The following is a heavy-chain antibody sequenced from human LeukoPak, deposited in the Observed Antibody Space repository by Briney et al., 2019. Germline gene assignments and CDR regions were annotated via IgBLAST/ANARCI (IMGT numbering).Heavy chain of an antibody. V-gene: IGHV4-30-2*01. CDR3: ARFSPRAMGNYLDF. Sequence: SETLSLTCAVCGGSISSGSYSWGWIRQPPGKGLGWIGYIYPRGSTYYNPSLKSQVILSLDKSANQFSLNLSSVTAADTAVYYCARFSPRAMGNYLDFWGQGTLVTVSS. D-gene: IGHD7-27*01. J-gene: IGHJ4*02. CDR1: GGSISSGSYS. CDR2: IYPRGST.